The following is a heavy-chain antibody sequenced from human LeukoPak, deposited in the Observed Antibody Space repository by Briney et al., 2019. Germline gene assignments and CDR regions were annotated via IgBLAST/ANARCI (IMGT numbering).Heavy chain of an antibody. CDR1: GFVFSIYT. J-gene: IGHJ4*02. V-gene: IGHV3-64D*06. Sequence: GGSLRLSCSASGFVFSIYTMYWVRQAPRKGPEYVSTISGSGNGGSIYYADSVKGRFTISRDDSKSIVYLQMNGLRSEDTAVYYCVKDFGRVRGTPDSWGQGTLVTVSS. CDR3: VKDFGRVRGTPDS. D-gene: IGHD2/OR15-2a*01. CDR2: ISGSGNGGSI.